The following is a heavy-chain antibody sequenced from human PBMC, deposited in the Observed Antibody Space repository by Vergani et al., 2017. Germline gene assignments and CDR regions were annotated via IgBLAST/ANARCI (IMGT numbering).Heavy chain of an antibody. CDR2: IRSKANSYAR. Sequence: EVQLVESGGGLVQPGGSLKLSCAASGFTFSGSAMHWVRQASGKGLEWVGRIRSKANSYARAYAASVKGRFTITRDDSKNTAYLQMNSLKTEDTAVYYCTSYHSDGYNGAYWGQGTLVTVSS. J-gene: IGHJ4*02. CDR1: GFTFSGSA. D-gene: IGHD5-24*01. V-gene: IGHV3-73*01. CDR3: TSYHSDGYNGAY.